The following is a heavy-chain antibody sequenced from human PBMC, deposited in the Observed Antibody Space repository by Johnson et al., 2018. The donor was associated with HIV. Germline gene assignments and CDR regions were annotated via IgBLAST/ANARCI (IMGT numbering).Heavy chain of an antibody. CDR3: ARPIARGASDI. D-gene: IGHD3-10*01. CDR1: GFTFSSNW. Sequence: VQLVESGGGLVQPGGSLRLSCTASGFTFSSNWMNWVRQAPGKGLEWVANIKEDGREKYYVDSVRGRFTISRDNAKNSLYLQMNSLRAEDTAVYYCARPIARGASDIWGQGTMVTVSS. CDR2: IKEDGREK. V-gene: IGHV3-7*05. J-gene: IGHJ3*02.